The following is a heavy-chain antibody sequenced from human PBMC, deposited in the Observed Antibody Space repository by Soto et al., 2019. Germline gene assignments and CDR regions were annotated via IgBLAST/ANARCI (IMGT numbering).Heavy chain of an antibody. CDR3: AHGRQSYCRSTSYYTFSFHP. Sequence: PGRSLRLSCAASGFTFSSYAMHWVRQAPGKGLEWVSAISGSGGSTYYADSVKGRFTISRDNSKNTLYLQMNSLRAEGTALYYFAHGRQSYCRSTSYYTFSFHPRGQGTLVTVSS. D-gene: IGHD2-2*02. CDR2: ISGSGGST. CDR1: GFTFSSYA. V-gene: IGHV3-23*01. J-gene: IGHJ5*02.